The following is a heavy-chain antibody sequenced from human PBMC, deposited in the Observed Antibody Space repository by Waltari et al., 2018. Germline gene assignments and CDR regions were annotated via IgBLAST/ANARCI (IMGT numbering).Heavy chain of an antibody. J-gene: IGHJ3*02. CDR1: GITRSSHW. Sequence: EVQLVEYGGGLAQRGGSLRLSCAASGITRSSHWMSWVRQAPGKGPEWVANIKKDGSEEYYVDSVRGRFTISRDNAKNSLYLQMNSLRPEDTAVYYCARDQWFAFDIWGQGTMVTVSS. V-gene: IGHV3-7*01. CDR3: ARDQWFAFDI. D-gene: IGHD3-22*01. CDR2: IKKDGSEE.